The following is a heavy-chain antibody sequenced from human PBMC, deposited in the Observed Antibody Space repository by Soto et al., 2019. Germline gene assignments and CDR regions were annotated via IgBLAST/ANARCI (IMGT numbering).Heavy chain of an antibody. CDR2: VSPSGDST. Sequence: GSLRLSCEASGFIFSTYSMTWVRQAPGKGLEWVAAVSPSGDSTYYADSLKGRLTISRDNSKNTVFLQMNSLSADDTGLYYCVKEPDAWGQGISVTVSS. CDR3: VKEPDA. CDR1: GFIFSTYS. V-gene: IGHV3-23*01. J-gene: IGHJ5*01.